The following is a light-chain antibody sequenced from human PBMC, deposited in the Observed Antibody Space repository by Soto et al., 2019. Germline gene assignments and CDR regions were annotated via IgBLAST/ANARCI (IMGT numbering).Light chain of an antibody. CDR1: SSNIGRNT. V-gene: IGLV1-44*01. CDR3: AAWDDRLNAWA. Sequence: QSVLTQPPSASGTPGQRVTISCSGSSSNIGRNTVKWYRQLPGKAPKLLIGSSDQRPSGVPDRFSGSQSGTSASLAIRGLQSEDEADYICAAWDDRLNAWAFGGGTKVTVL. CDR2: SSD. J-gene: IGLJ3*02.